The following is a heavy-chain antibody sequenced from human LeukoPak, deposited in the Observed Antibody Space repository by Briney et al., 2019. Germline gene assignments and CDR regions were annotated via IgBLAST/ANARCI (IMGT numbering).Heavy chain of an antibody. V-gene: IGHV3-23*01. CDR1: GFTFSSYA. CDR2: ISGSGGGT. Sequence: PGGSLRLSCAASGFTFSSYAMSWVRQAPGKGLEWVSAISGSGGGTYYADSVKGRFTISRDNSKNSLYLEMNSLRAEDTAVYYCAKERWTATAFDYWGQGTLVTVSS. D-gene: IGHD4-23*01. CDR3: AKERWTATAFDY. J-gene: IGHJ4*02.